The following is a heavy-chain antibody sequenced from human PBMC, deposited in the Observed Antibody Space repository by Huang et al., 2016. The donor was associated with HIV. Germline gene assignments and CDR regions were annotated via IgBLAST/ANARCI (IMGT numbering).Heavy chain of an antibody. CDR3: ARHMDCSSSSCLAGGHERGPFDM. CDR1: GGYISSSSYY. J-gene: IGHJ3*02. V-gene: IGHV4-39*01. CDR2: IYYSGST. D-gene: IGHD2-2*01. Sequence: QLPLQESGPGLVKPSETLSLTCSVSGGYISSSSYYWGWTRQPPGKGLGLIGSIYYSGSTFYNPSLKSRVIISVDTSKNQFSLRLSSVTAADTSVYYCARHMDCSSSSCLAGGHERGPFDMWGQGTMVTVSS.